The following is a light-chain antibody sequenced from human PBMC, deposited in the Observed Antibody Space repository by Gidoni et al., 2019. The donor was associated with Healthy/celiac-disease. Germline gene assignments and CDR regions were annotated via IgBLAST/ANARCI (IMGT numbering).Light chain of an antibody. Sequence: ELVITQSPAILSVSPAERATLSCRASQRVSSNLAWYQQKSGQAPRLLIYGASSRATGIPGRFSGSGSGTEFTLTISRLQSEDFAVYYRQRYNSWPPHTFGEXTKVEIK. V-gene: IGKV3-15*01. CDR3: QRYNSWPPHT. J-gene: IGKJ4*01. CDR2: GAS. CDR1: QRVSSN.